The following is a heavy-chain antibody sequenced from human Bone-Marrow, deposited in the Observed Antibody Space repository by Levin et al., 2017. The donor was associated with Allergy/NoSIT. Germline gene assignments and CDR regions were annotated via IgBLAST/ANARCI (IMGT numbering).Heavy chain of an antibody. CDR2: IYWDDDK. V-gene: IGHV2-5*02. CDR3: AHRDSTGEFGH. Sequence: SGPTPVKPTQTLTLTCTFSGFSLSTTGVGVGWIRQPPGKALEWLALIYWDDDKRYSPSLKNRLTIIKDTSENQVVLTVTNMGPLDTATYYGAHRDSTGEFGHWGQGTLVAVSS. CDR1: GFSLSTTGVG. J-gene: IGHJ4*02. D-gene: IGHD3-16*01.